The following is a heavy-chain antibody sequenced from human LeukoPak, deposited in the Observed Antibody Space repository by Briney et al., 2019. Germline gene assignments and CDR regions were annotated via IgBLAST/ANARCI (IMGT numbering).Heavy chain of an antibody. CDR1: GFTFSSYS. CDR2: INWNGGST. V-gene: IGHV3-20*04. J-gene: IGHJ4*02. CDR3: ARGVLLWFGEYDY. Sequence: GGSLRLSCAASGFTFSSYSMNWVRQAPGKGLEWVSGINWNGGSTGYADSVKGRFTISRDNAKNSLYLQMNSLRAEDTALYYCARGVLLWFGEYDYWGQGTLVTVSS. D-gene: IGHD3-10*01.